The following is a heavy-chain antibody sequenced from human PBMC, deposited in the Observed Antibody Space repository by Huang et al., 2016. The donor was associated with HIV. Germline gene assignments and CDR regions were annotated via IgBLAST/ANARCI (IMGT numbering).Heavy chain of an antibody. CDR2: TVPGEADC. CDR1: GYTFTNSW. J-gene: IGHJ3*01. Sequence: EVQLVQSGAEVKKPGESLKISCKGSGYTFTNSWIGWVRQMPGNGLEWIGLTVPGEADCRNSPPFQGQVTISADKSISTAYLLWSTLEASDTAMYYCARGATLTGNTNFFDVWGQGTMVSVSS. D-gene: IGHD3-9*01. V-gene: IGHV5-51*03. CDR3: ARGATLTGNTNFFDV.